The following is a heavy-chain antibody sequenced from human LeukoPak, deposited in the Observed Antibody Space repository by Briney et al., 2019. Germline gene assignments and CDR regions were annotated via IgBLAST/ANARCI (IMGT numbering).Heavy chain of an antibody. CDR2: INPSGGST. Sequence: ASVKVSCKASGYTFTNYYTHWVRQAPGQGLEWMGIINPSGGSTSYARKFQGRVTMTRDMSTSTVYMELSSLKTEDTAVYYCTRPVIEMANPNDAFDIWGQGTMVTVSS. CDR1: GYTFTNYY. J-gene: IGHJ3*02. V-gene: IGHV1-46*03. D-gene: IGHD5-24*01. CDR3: TRPVIEMANPNDAFDI.